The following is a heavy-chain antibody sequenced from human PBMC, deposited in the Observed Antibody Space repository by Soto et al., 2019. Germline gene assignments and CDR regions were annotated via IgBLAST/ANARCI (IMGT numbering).Heavy chain of an antibody. V-gene: IGHV4-4*02. CDR2: IYHSGST. D-gene: IGHD5-12*01. CDR1: GGSISSSNW. CDR3: ARGNVDIVATTNYYYYYGMDV. J-gene: IGHJ6*02. Sequence: QVQLQESGPGLVKPSGTLSLTCAVSGGSISSSNWWSWVRKPPGKGLEWIGEIYHSGSTNYNPSLKSRVTISVDKSKNQFSLKLRSVTAADTAVYYCARGNVDIVATTNYYYYYGMDVWGQGTTVTVSS.